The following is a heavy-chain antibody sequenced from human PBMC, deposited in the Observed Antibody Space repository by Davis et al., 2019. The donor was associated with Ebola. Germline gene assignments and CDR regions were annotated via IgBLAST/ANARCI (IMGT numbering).Heavy chain of an antibody. CDR1: SGSFSGYY. CDR3: ARDFLMRIFGVDTHAFDI. CDR2: INHSGSP. V-gene: IGHV4-34*01. J-gene: IGHJ3*02. D-gene: IGHD3-3*01. Sequence: PSETLSLTCAVYSGSFSGYYLSWFRRPPGKGPEWIGEINHSGSPNYNPSLKSRVTISVDTSKNQISLKLSSVTDADTAVYYCARDFLMRIFGVDTHAFDIWGQGTMVTVSS.